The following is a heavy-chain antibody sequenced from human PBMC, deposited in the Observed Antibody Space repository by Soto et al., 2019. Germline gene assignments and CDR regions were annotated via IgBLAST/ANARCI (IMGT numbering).Heavy chain of an antibody. J-gene: IGHJ5*02. Sequence: GGSLRLSCAASGFIFSNYAMSWVRQAPGKGLEWVSIISGSGGITYYADSVKGRFTISRDNSKNTLYLQMNSLRAEDTAVYYCAKRPSHYYGSGIYYNNWFDPWGQGTLVTVSS. CDR3: AKRPSHYYGSGIYYNNWFDP. V-gene: IGHV3-23*01. D-gene: IGHD3-10*01. CDR2: ISGSGGIT. CDR1: GFIFSNYA.